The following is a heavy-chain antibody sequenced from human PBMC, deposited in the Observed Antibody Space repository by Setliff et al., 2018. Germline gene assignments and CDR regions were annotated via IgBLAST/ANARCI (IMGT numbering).Heavy chain of an antibody. CDR2: IYIGGSA. J-gene: IGHJ6*03. CDR1: GGSISSYY. D-gene: IGHD6-19*01. V-gene: IGHV4-4*07. Sequence: SETLSLTCTVSGGSISSYYWSWIRQPAGKGLEWIGHIYIGGSANYNPSLKSRVTMSIDTSKNQFSLKLNSVTAADMAVYYCAREQWLDPPGYCYMDVWAKGTAVTVS. CDR3: AREQWLDPPGYCYMDV.